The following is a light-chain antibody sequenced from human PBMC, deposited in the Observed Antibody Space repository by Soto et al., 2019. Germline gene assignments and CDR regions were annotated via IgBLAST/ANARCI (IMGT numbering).Light chain of an antibody. CDR1: QSVSSN. CDR2: GAS. CDR3: QQYNNWPPGIT. V-gene: IGKV3-15*01. Sequence: EIVMTQSTATLSVSPGERATLSCRTSQSVSSNLAWYEQKPGQAPRLLIYGASTRATGIPARFSGSGSGTEFTLTIRSLQSEDFAVYYCQQYNNWPPGITFGQGTRLEIK. J-gene: IGKJ5*01.